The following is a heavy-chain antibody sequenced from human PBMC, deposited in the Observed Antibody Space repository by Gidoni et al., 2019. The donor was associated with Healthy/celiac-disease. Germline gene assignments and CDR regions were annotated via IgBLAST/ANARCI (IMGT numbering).Heavy chain of an antibody. Sequence: VQLVASGGCVVQAGGSLILYSAPSSFTFRRYGMHWVRRAPGKGLEGVAVISYDGSNNYYADSVKGRFTISRDNSKNTLYLQMNSLRAEDTAVYYCAKDLCSSWCNWFDPWGQGTLVTVSS. CDR1: SFTFRRYG. CDR2: ISYDGSNN. CDR3: AKDLCSSWCNWFDP. V-gene: IGHV3-30*18. D-gene: IGHD6-13*01. J-gene: IGHJ5*02.